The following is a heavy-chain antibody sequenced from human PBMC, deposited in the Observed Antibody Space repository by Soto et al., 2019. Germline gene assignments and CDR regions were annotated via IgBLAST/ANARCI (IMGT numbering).Heavy chain of an antibody. V-gene: IGHV3-21*01. CDR3: ARVVMDYGMDV. D-gene: IGHD2-8*01. J-gene: IGHJ6*02. CDR1: GFTFSSYS. Sequence: AGGSLRLSCAASGFTFSSYSMNWVRQAPGKGLEWVSSISSSSSYIYYADSVKGRFTISRDNAKNSLYLQMNSLRAEDTAVYYCARVVMDYGMDVWGQGTTVTVSS. CDR2: ISSSSSYI.